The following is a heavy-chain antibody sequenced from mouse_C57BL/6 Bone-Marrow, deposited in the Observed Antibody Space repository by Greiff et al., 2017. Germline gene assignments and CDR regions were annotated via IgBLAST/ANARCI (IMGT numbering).Heavy chain of an antibody. V-gene: IGHV1-69*01. J-gene: IGHJ3*01. Sequence: QVQLQQSGAELVMPGASVKLSCKASGYTFTSYWMHWVKQRPGQGLEWIGEIDPSDSYTNYNQKFKGKSTLTVDKSSSTAYMQLSSLTSEDSAVYYCARSLLEGFAYWGQGTLVTVSA. CDR1: GYTFTSYW. D-gene: IGHD2-1*01. CDR3: ARSLLEGFAY. CDR2: IDPSDSYT.